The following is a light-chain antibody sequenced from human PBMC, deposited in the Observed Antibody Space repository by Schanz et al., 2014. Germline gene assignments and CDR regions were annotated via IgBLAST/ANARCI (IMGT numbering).Light chain of an antibody. J-gene: IGKJ1*01. Sequence: EIVLTQSPGALSLSPGDRATLSCRASQSVSSIDLAWYQQKPGQAPRLLIFAASTRATGIPARFSGSGSGTEFSLTISSLQSEDFAVYYCQQYNNWLTWTFGQGTKVEIK. CDR3: QQYNNWLTWT. CDR1: QSVSSID. CDR2: AAS. V-gene: IGKV3-15*01.